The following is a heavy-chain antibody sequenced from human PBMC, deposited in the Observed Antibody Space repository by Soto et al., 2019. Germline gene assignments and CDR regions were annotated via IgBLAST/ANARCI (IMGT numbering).Heavy chain of an antibody. Sequence: ASVKVSCKASGYTFTSYYMHWVRQAPGQGLEWMGIINPSGGSTSYAQKFQGRVTMTRDTSTSTVYMELSSLRSEDTAVYYCARARIMNTVTTVFGYWGQGTLVTVSS. J-gene: IGHJ4*02. CDR2: INPSGGST. CDR1: GYTFTSYY. CDR3: ARARIMNTVTTVFGY. D-gene: IGHD4-4*01. V-gene: IGHV1-46*01.